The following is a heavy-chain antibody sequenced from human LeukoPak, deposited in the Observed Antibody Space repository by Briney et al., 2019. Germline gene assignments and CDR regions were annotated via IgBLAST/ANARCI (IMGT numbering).Heavy chain of an antibody. V-gene: IGHV3-21*04. CDR3: AKDSSTRGAYYYYMDV. Sequence: GGSLRLSCAGSGFALKSYSLTWVRQAPGKGLEWVSSISSTSAYIHYADSVKGRFTISRDNSKNTLYLQMNSLRAEDTAVYYCAKDSSTRGAYYYYMDVWGKGTTVTVSS. D-gene: IGHD2-2*01. CDR2: ISSTSAYI. CDR1: GFALKSYS. J-gene: IGHJ6*03.